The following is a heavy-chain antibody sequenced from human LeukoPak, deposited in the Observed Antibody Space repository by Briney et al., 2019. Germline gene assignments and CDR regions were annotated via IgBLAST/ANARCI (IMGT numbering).Heavy chain of an antibody. Sequence: PGRSLRLSCAASGFTFSSYGMHWVRQAPGKGLEWVAVISYDGSNKYYADSVKGRFTISRDNSKNTLYLQMNSLRAEDTAVYYCAKDRCSSTSCYEPYDAFDIWGQGTMVTVSS. J-gene: IGHJ3*02. CDR2: ISYDGSNK. CDR3: AKDRCSSTSCYEPYDAFDI. D-gene: IGHD2-2*01. V-gene: IGHV3-30*18. CDR1: GFTFSSYG.